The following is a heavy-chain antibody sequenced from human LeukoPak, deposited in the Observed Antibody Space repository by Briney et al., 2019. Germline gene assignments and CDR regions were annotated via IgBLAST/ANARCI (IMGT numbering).Heavy chain of an antibody. CDR2: IYSGGST. J-gene: IGHJ4*02. CDR3: ARDKRYLGGSQYYFDY. V-gene: IGHV3-53*01. D-gene: IGHD3-9*01. Sequence: PGGSLRLSCAASGFTVSSNYMSWVRQAPGKGLEWVSLIYSGGSTYYADSVKGRFTISRDNSKNTLYLQMNSLRAEDTAVYYCARDKRYLGGSQYYFDYWGQGTLVTVSS. CDR1: GFTVSSNY.